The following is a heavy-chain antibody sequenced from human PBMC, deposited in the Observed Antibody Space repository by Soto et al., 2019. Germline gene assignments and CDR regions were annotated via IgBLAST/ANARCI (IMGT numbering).Heavy chain of an antibody. CDR1: GFMFNNYA. J-gene: IGHJ5*02. D-gene: IGHD3-3*02. CDR2: IDSSGDNT. CDR3: ARVGPHPQTTEAFDWFDP. Sequence: GGSLRLSCAASGFMFNNYAMSWVRQAPGKGLECVSTIDSSGDNTFYAGSVRGRFTISRDNSKNMLNLQMNSLRPDDTAVYFCARVGPHPQTTEAFDWFDPWGQGTLVTVSS. V-gene: IGHV3-23*01.